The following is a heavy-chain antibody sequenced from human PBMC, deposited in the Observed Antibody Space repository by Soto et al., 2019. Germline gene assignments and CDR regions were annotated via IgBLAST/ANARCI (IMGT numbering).Heavy chain of an antibody. CDR3: ARDRTGTTTTPDAFDI. J-gene: IGHJ3*02. V-gene: IGHV4-31*03. CDR2: IYYSGST. D-gene: IGHD1-1*01. CDR1: GGSISSGGYY. Sequence: SETLSLTCTVSGGSISSGGYYWSWIRQHPGKGLEWIGYIYYSGSTYYNPSLKSRVTISVDRSKNQFSLKLSSVTAADTAVYYCARDRTGTTTTPDAFDIWGQGTMVTVSS.